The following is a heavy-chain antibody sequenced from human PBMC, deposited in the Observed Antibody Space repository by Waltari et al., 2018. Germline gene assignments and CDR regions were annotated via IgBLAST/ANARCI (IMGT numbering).Heavy chain of an antibody. V-gene: IGHV3-23*04. Sequence: EVQLVESGGGLVQPGGSLRISCAATGFPLSSYARGWVRQAPGKGLEWVSAISGSGGSTYYADSVKGRFTISRDNSKNTLYLQMNSLRAEDTAVYYCARDDAFDIWGQGTMVTVSS. CDR2: ISGSGGST. J-gene: IGHJ3*02. CDR3: ARDDAFDI. CDR1: GFPLSSYA.